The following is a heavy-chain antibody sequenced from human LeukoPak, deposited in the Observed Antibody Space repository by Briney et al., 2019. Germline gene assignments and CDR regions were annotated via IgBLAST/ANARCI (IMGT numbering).Heavy chain of an antibody. CDR3: ASGDYCSGGSCYSGIGY. J-gene: IGHJ4*02. Sequence: ASVKVSCKASGYTFTGYYMHWVRQAPGQGLGWMGWINPNSGGTNYAQKFQGRVTMTRDTSISTAYMELSRLRSDDTAVYYCASGDYCSGGSCYSGIGYWGQGTLVTVSS. D-gene: IGHD2-15*01. CDR2: INPNSGGT. V-gene: IGHV1-2*02. CDR1: GYTFTGYY.